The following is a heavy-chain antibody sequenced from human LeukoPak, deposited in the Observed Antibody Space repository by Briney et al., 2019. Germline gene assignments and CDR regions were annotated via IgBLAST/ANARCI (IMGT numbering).Heavy chain of an antibody. V-gene: IGHV3-7*01. J-gene: IGHJ4*02. CDR2: IKEDGSVK. Sequence: GGSLRLSCEASGFPFSGYWMDWVRQAPGKGMEWVANIKEDGSVKYYADSVKGRFTISRDNAKNSLYLQMNSLRAEDTAVYYCARNDPADILTGYYPVDYWGQGTLVTVSS. D-gene: IGHD3-9*01. CDR1: GFPFSGYW. CDR3: ARNDPADILTGYYPVDY.